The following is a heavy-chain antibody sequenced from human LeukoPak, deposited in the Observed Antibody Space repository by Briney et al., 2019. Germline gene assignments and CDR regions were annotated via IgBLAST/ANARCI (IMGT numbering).Heavy chain of an antibody. CDR1: GYTFTSYG. J-gene: IGHJ6*03. V-gene: IGHV1-18*01. CDR2: ISAYNGDT. D-gene: IGHD6-13*01. CDR3: ARGFGSSRLYTIYYYYYMDV. Sequence: ASVKVSCKASGYTFTSYGINWVRQAPGQGLEWMGWISAYNGDTNYAQKFQGRVTMTRNTSISTAYMELSSLRSEDTAVYYCARGFGSSRLYTIYYYYYMDVWGKGTTVTISS.